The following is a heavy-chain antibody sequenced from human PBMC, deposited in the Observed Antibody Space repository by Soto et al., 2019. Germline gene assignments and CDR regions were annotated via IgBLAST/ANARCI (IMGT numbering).Heavy chain of an antibody. J-gene: IGHJ3*02. D-gene: IGHD5-18*01. V-gene: IGHV4-59*01. CDR2: IYYSWST. Sequence: SGTXSLTCTFSGVSISSYYFIWVRHPPGKGMEWIGYIYYSWSTKYNPSLKSRVNISVDTSKNQFSLKLSSVTAEDTDLYSCASKGGYSYGYYFDIWGQGTMVTVSS. CDR1: GVSISSYY. CDR3: ASKGGYSYGYYFDI.